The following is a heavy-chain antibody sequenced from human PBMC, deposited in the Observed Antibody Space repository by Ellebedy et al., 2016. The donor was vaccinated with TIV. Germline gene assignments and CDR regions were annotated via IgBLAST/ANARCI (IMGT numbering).Heavy chain of an antibody. Sequence: GESLKISXAASGFTFSNAWMSWVRQAPGKGLEWVGRIKSKTDGGTTDYAAPVKGRFTISRDDSKNTLYLQMNSLKTEDTAVYYCEWQQLVRDYYYYYYMDVWGKGTTVTVSS. CDR1: GFTFSNAW. V-gene: IGHV3-15*01. D-gene: IGHD6-13*01. CDR3: EWQQLVRDYYYYYYMDV. J-gene: IGHJ6*03. CDR2: IKSKTDGGTT.